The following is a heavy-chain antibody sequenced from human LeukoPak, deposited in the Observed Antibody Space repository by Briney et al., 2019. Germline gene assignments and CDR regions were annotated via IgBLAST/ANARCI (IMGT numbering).Heavy chain of an antibody. CDR3: ARDRSWRSGSYGVDAAFDI. Sequence: ASVKVSCKASGYTFTGYYMHWVRQAPGQGLEWMGRINPNSGGTNYAQKFQGRVTMTRDTSISTAYMELSRLRSDDTAVYSCARDRSWRSGSYGVDAAFDIWGQGTMVTVSS. D-gene: IGHD1-26*01. CDR2: INPNSGGT. CDR1: GYTFTGYY. J-gene: IGHJ3*02. V-gene: IGHV1-2*06.